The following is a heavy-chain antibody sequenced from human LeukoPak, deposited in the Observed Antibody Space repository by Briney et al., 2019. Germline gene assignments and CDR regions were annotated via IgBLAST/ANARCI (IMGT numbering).Heavy chain of an antibody. V-gene: IGHV4-59*01. J-gene: IGHJ6*03. CDR3: ARGRVSSSTWYSTYYYYFYMDV. CDR1: GGSISSDY. D-gene: IGHD1-1*01. CDR2: ISYSGST. Sequence: SETLSLTCTVSGGSISSDYWSWIRQPPGKGLEWIGYISYSGSTNYNPSLKSRVTISVDTSKNQFSLKLNSVTAADTAVYFCARGRVSSSTWYSTYYYYFYMDVWGKGTTVTVSS.